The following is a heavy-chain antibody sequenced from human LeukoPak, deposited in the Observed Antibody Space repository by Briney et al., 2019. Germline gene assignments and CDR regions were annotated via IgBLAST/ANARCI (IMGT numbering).Heavy chain of an antibody. CDR2: ISYDGSNK. V-gene: IGHV3-30-3*01. CDR1: GFTFSSYA. D-gene: IGHD6-19*01. CDR3: ANTIPGIAVAGTGGY. Sequence: GGSLRLSCAASGFTFSSYAMHWVRQAPGKGLEWVAVISYDGSNKYYADSVKGRFTISRDNSKNTLYLQMNSLRAEDTAVYYCANTIPGIAVAGTGGYWGQGTLVTVSS. J-gene: IGHJ4*02.